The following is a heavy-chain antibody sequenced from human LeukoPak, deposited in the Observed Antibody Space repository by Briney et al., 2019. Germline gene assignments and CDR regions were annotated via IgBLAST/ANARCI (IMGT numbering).Heavy chain of an antibody. Sequence: ASVKVSCKAPGYTFTSYAMHWVRQAPGQRLEWMGWINAGNGNTKYSQKFQGRVTITRDTSASTAYMELSSLRSEDTAVYYCARADMVVAATYYFDYWGQGTLVTVSS. J-gene: IGHJ4*02. CDR3: ARADMVVAATYYFDY. D-gene: IGHD2-15*01. V-gene: IGHV1-3*01. CDR2: INAGNGNT. CDR1: GYTFTSYA.